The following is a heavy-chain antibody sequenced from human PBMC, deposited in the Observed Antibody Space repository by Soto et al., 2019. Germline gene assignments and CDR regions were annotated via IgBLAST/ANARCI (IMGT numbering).Heavy chain of an antibody. D-gene: IGHD6-19*01. Sequence: ESGGGVVQPGGSLRLSCAASGFTVSITGMHWVRQAPGRGLEWVAMISYDGSEKYYADSVKGRFTVSRDNSKNTLYLQMDGLRADDTAVYSCAKDWGSSGWFNWFDPWGQGTQVAVSS. CDR1: GFTVSITG. J-gene: IGHJ5*02. CDR2: ISYDGSEK. CDR3: AKDWGSSGWFNWFDP. V-gene: IGHV3-30*18.